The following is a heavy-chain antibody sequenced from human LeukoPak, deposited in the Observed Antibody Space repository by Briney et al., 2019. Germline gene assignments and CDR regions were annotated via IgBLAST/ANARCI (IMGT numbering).Heavy chain of an antibody. CDR1: GFTFSNAW. CDR2: IKSKTDGGKT. V-gene: IGHV3-15*01. J-gene: IGHJ4*02. CDR3: TTAPTPYIVVVPAAPSEDYYFDY. Sequence: PGGSLRLSCAASGFTFSNAWMSWVRQAPGKGLEWVGRIKSKTDGGKTDYAAPVKGRFTISRDDSKNTLYLQMNSLKTEDTAVYYCTTAPTPYIVVVPAAPSEDYYFDYWGQGTLVTVSS. D-gene: IGHD2-2*01.